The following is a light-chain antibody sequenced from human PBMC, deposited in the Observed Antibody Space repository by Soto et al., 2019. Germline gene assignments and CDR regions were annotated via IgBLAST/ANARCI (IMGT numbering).Light chain of an antibody. Sequence: QSALTQPRSVSGSPGQSVTISCTGTSSDVGGYNYVSWYQQHPDKAPKLMIYDVSKRPSGVPDRFSGSKSGNTASLTISGLQAEDEADYYCCSYAGSYTFVFGGGTKLRP. CDR3: CSYAGSYTFV. CDR1: SSDVGGYNY. J-gene: IGLJ2*01. CDR2: DVS. V-gene: IGLV2-11*01.